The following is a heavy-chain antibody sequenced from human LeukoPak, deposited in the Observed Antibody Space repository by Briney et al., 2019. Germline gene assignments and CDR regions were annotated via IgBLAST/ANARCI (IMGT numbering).Heavy chain of an antibody. V-gene: IGHV4-34*01. D-gene: IGHD2-15*01. J-gene: IGHJ5*02. CDR1: GGSFSGYY. CDR2: INHSGST. Sequence: PAETLSLTCAVSGGSFSGYYWNWIRQPPGKGLEWIGEINHSGSTNYNPSLKSRVTISVDPSKNQFSLKLSSVTAADTAVYYCARGIVVVVAATANWFSPWGQGTLVTVSS. CDR3: ARGIVVVVAATANWFSP.